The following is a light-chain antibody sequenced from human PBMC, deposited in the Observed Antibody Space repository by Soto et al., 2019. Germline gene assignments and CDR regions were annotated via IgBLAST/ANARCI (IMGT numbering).Light chain of an antibody. CDR1: ALPKQY. Sequence: SYELTQPPSVSVSPGQTARITCSGDALPKQYVYWYQQKPGQAPVVVMYKDSERPSGIPERFSASSSGTTVTLIISGVQAEDEADYYCQSADISGTYYVFGTGTKVT. V-gene: IGLV3-25*02. CDR2: KDS. CDR3: QSADISGTYYV. J-gene: IGLJ1*01.